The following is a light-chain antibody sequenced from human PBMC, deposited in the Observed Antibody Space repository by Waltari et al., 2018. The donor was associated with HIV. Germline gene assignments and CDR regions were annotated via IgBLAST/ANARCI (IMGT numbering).Light chain of an antibody. CDR1: CSNIGSHT. V-gene: IGLV1-44*01. Sequence: QSVLTQPPSASGTPGQRVTIPCSGSCSNIGSHTVNWYQHLPGTAPKLLIYSNNQRPAGVPDRFSGSKSGTSASLAISGLQSEDEADYYCAAWDDSNWVFGGGTKLTVL. CDR2: SNN. CDR3: AAWDDSNWV. J-gene: IGLJ3*02.